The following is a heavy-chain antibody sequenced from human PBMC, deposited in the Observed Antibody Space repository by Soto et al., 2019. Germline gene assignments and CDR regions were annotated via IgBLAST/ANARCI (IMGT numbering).Heavy chain of an antibody. CDR3: VRAPEYSYGYYFDY. CDR1: GFTFSSYW. Sequence: EVQLVESGGGLVQPGGSLRLSCAASGFTFSSYWMSWVRQAPGKGLEWVANIKQDGSEKYYVDSVKGRFTISRDNAKNSLYLQMNSLRAEDTAVYYCVRAPEYSYGYYFDYWGQGTLVTVSS. J-gene: IGHJ4*02. V-gene: IGHV3-7*01. CDR2: IKQDGSEK. D-gene: IGHD5-18*01.